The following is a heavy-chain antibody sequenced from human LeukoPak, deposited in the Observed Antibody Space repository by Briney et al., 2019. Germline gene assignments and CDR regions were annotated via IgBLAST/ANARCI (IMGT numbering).Heavy chain of an antibody. J-gene: IGHJ4*02. V-gene: IGHV4-59*02. Sequence: PSETLSLTCTVSGGSVSSYYWSWIRQPPGKGLEWIAYIYYSGSTNYNPSLKSRVTISVDTSKNQFSLKLSSVTAADTAVYYCARQYYYGSGSYYDLWGQGTLVTVSS. CDR1: GGSVSSYY. CDR2: IYYSGST. D-gene: IGHD3-10*01. CDR3: ARQYYYGSGSYYDL.